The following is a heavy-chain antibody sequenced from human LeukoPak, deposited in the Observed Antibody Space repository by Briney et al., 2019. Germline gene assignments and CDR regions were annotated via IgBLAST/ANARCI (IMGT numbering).Heavy chain of an antibody. D-gene: IGHD3-22*01. CDR1: GFTFSSYA. V-gene: IGHV3-30-3*01. CDR2: ISYDESNK. Sequence: PGGSLRLSCAASGFTFSSYAMHWVRQAPGKGLEWVAVISYDESNKYYADSVKGRFTISRDNSKNTLYLQMNSLRAEDTAVYYCARDHSGYTFDYWGQGTLVTVSS. J-gene: IGHJ4*02. CDR3: ARDHSGYTFDY.